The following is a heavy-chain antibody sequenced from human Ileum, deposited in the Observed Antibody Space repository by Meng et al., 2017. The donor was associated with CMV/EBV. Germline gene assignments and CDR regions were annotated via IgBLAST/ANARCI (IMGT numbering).Heavy chain of an antibody. CDR2: IYWNDVE. V-gene: IGHV2-5*04. Sequence: HITLREPGPALVKPTQTLTLTCTFSGFSPTTDGVAVGWIRQPPGKALEWLALIYWNDVEHYSPSLKSRLTITKDTSKDQVVLTMANMDPVDTGTYYCIYGVAIFWGQGTLVTVSS. CDR3: IYGVAIF. D-gene: IGHD2-15*01. CDR1: GFSPTTDGVA. J-gene: IGHJ4*02.